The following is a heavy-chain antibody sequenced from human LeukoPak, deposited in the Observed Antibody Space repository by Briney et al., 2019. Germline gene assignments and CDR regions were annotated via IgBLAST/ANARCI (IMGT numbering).Heavy chain of an antibody. CDR2: INHSGST. J-gene: IGHJ4*02. CDR1: GGSFSGYY. V-gene: IGHV4-34*01. CDR3: ARGPRTYYDFWSGYPY. Sequence: SETLSLTCAVYGGSFSGYYWSWIRQPPGKGLEWLGEINHSGSTNYNPSLKSRVTISVDASKNQFSLKLSSVTAADTAVYYCARGPRTYYDFWSGYPYWGQGTLVTVSS. D-gene: IGHD3-3*01.